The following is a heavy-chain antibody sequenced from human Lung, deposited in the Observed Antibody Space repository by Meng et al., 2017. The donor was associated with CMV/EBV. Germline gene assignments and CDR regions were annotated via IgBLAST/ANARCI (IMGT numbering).Heavy chain of an antibody. V-gene: IGHV4-31*03. J-gene: IGHJ5*02. CDR2: IYYSGST. Sequence: SETLSLTCTVSGGSISSGGYYWSWIRQHPGKGLEWIGYIYYSGSTYYNPSLKSRVTISVDTSKNQFSLKLSSVTAADTAVYYCARGLKYYDYVWGTWGQGTLVXVSS. CDR3: ARGLKYYDYVWGT. CDR1: GGSISSGGYY. D-gene: IGHD3-16*01.